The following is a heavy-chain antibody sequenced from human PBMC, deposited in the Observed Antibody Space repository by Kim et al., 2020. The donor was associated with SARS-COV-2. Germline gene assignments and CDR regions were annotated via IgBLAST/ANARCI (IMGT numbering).Heavy chain of an antibody. Sequence: ASVKVSCKASGYTFKSYPIHWVRQAPGQRLEWMGWVNAANDETKYSQKFQGRVTITRDTSANTAYMDLRSLTFEDTAIYYCARDMNPTVYDYWGQGTLVTLSS. CDR2: VNAANDET. CDR3: ARDMNPTVYDY. V-gene: IGHV1-3*01. J-gene: IGHJ4*02. CDR1: GYTFKSYP. D-gene: IGHD4-4*01.